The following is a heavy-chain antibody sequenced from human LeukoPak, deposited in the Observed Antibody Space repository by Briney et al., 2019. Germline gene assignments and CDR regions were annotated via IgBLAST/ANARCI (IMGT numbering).Heavy chain of an antibody. V-gene: IGHV3-23*01. CDR3: ATYSDGWFKPLEY. D-gene: IGHD6-19*01. Sequence: GSLRLSCAASGFNLSTYAMSWVRQGPGKGLEWVSSITGWGDKTAYADSVQGRFTISRDASKNTLFLQMSSLRGEDTAIYYCATYSDGWFKPLEYWGQGRLVTVSS. CDR1: GFNLSTYA. CDR2: ITGWGDKT. J-gene: IGHJ4*02.